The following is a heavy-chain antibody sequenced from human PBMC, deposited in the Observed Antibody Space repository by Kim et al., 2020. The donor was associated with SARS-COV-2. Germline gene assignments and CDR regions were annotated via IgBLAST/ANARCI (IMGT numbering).Heavy chain of an antibody. V-gene: IGHV3-30*18. CDR1: GFTFSRYG. CDR2: ISYDGSNK. J-gene: IGHJ4*02. CDR3: AKENNYDSRGYLFDY. D-gene: IGHD3-22*01. Sequence: GGSLRLSCAASGFTFSRYGMHWVRQAPGKGLEWLALISYDGSNKYYADSVKGRFTISRDNSKNTLYLQMNSLRAEDTAVYYCAKENNYDSRGYLFDYWGQGTLVTVSS.